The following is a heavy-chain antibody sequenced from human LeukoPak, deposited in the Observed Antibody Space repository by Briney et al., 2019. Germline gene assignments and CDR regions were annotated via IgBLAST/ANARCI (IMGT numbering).Heavy chain of an antibody. CDR3: AKMGSGSYSDY. CDR1: GFTFSSYS. J-gene: IGHJ4*02. Sequence: GGSLRLSCAASGFTFSSYSMNWVRQAPGKGLEWVSSISSSSSYIYYADSVKGRFTISRDNSKNTLYLQMNSLRAEDTAVYYCAKMGSGSYSDYWGQGTLDTVSS. D-gene: IGHD1-26*01. V-gene: IGHV3-21*04. CDR2: ISSSSSYI.